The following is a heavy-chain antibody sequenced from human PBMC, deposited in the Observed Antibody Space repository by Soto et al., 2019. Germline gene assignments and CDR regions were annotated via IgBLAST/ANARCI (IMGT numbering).Heavy chain of an antibody. Sequence: PSQTLSLTCATSGDSVSSNSAAWDWIRQSPSRGLEWLGRTYYRSKWYNDYAVSVKSRITINRDTSKNQFSLQLNSVTPEDTAVYYCARDIAALPSVSQWGIAVGTWSDPWGQGTMVAVSS. CDR3: ARDIAALPSVSQWGIAVGTWSDP. V-gene: IGHV6-1*01. J-gene: IGHJ5*02. CDR2: TYYRSKWYN. CDR1: GDSVSSNSAA. D-gene: IGHD6-19*01.